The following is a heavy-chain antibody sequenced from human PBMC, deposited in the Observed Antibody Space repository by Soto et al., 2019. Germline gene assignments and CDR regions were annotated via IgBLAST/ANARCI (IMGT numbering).Heavy chain of an antibody. CDR3: ARHAYDFWSGHPNPRYYYGMDV. V-gene: IGHV5-51*01. Sequence: ESLKISCKASGYSFPNYWIAWVRQMPGKGLEWMGIIYPDDSDTSYSPSLQGQVTISVDKSISTAYLQWSSLKATDTAMYYCARHAYDFWSGHPNPRYYYGMDVWGQGTTVTVSS. J-gene: IGHJ6*02. CDR1: GYSFPNYW. D-gene: IGHD3-3*01. CDR2: IYPDDSDT.